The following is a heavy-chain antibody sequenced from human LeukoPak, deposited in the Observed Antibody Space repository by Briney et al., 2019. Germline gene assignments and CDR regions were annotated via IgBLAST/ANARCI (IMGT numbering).Heavy chain of an antibody. Sequence: SVKVSCKASGGTFSSYAISWVRQAPGQGLEWMGRIIPILGIANYAQKFQGRVTITADKSTSTAYMELSSLRSEDTAAYYCASPTSWYSSSWYMSWGQGTLVTVSS. CDR1: GGTFSSYA. CDR2: IIPILGIA. D-gene: IGHD6-13*01. J-gene: IGHJ5*02. CDR3: ASPTSWYSSSWYMS. V-gene: IGHV1-69*04.